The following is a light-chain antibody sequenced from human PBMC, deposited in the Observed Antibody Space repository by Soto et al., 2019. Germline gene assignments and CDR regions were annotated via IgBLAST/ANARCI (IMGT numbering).Light chain of an antibody. Sequence: EIVLTQSQDTLSLSPGETATMSCRASQSVGSHLAWYQQKPGQAPRLLIYDTSNRATGIPARFSGSGSRTDFTLTISSLDPEDFAVYYCQQRGNWPPTFGPGTKVDI. CDR1: QSVGSH. V-gene: IGKV3-11*01. CDR3: QQRGNWPPT. J-gene: IGKJ3*01. CDR2: DTS.